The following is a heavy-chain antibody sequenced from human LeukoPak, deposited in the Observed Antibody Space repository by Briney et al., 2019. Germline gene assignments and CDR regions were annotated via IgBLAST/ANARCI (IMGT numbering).Heavy chain of an antibody. CDR3: ARQGVATAIDY. CDR1: GGSISSYY. V-gene: IGHV4-59*12. CDR2: IYYSGST. J-gene: IGHJ4*02. Sequence: SETLSLTCTVSGGSISSYYWSWIRQPPGKGLEWIGYIYYSGSTNYNPSLKSRVTISVDTSMNLFALKLSSVTAADTAVYYCARQGVATAIDYWGREPWSPSRQ. D-gene: IGHD2-21*02.